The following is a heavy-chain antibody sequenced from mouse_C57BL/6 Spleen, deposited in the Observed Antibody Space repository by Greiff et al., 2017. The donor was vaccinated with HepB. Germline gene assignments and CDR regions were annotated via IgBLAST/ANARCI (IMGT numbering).Heavy chain of an antibody. V-gene: IGHV5-17*01. CDR3: ARSNYCGSRTWFAY. CDR2: ISSGSSTI. D-gene: IGHD1-1*01. J-gene: IGHJ3*01. CDR1: GFTFSDYG. Sequence: DVQLVESGGGLVKPGGSLKLSCAASGFTFSDYGMHWVRQAPEKGLEWVAYISSGSSTIYYADTVKGRCTISRDNAKNALFLQMTSLRSEDTAMYYCARSNYCGSRTWFAYWGQGTLVTVSA.